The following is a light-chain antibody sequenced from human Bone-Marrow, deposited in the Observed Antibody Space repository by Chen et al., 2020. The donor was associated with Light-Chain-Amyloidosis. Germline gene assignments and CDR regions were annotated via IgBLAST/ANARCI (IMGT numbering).Light chain of an antibody. CDR3: SSFTRNNALV. Sequence: QSALTQPASVSVSPRQSITISCTVTSSDVGGYNYVSWYQQHPGKAPKLIIYDVTYRPSGVYNRFSGSKSGNTASLSISGLQAEDEADYYFSSFTRNNALVFGGGTKLTVL. CDR1: SSDVGGYNY. J-gene: IGLJ2*01. V-gene: IGLV2-14*03. CDR2: DVT.